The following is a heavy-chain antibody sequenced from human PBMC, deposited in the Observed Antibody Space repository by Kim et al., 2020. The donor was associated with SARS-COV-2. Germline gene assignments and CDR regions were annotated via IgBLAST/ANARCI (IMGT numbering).Heavy chain of an antibody. CDR3: ARGQGLITMIVVVVGAFDS. Sequence: SETLSLTCTVSGGSISSGGYYWSWIRQHPGKGLEWIGYIYYSGRTYYNPSLKSRVTISVDTSKNQFSLKLSSVTAADTAVYYCARGQGLITMIVVVVGAFDSWGQRTLVTVSS. D-gene: IGHD3-22*01. J-gene: IGHJ4*02. CDR2: IYYSGRT. V-gene: IGHV4-31*03. CDR1: GGSISSGGYY.